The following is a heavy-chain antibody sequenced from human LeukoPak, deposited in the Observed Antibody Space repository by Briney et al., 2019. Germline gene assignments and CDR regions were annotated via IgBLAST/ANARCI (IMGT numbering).Heavy chain of an antibody. CDR2: ISYTGSA. CDR1: GGSISTSIYF. V-gene: IGHV4-39*01. Sequence: SETLSLTCNVSGGSISTSIYFWGWIRQPPGKGLEYVGSISYTGSAYYNPSLKSRVTISVDTSKIQFSLKLSSVTAADTAVYYCARGRRDGYNLEYFDNWGQGTLVTVSS. CDR3: ARGRRDGYNLEYFDN. J-gene: IGHJ4*02. D-gene: IGHD5-24*01.